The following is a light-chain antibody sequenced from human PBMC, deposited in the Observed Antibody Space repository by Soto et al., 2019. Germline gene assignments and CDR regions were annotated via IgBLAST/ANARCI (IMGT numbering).Light chain of an antibody. V-gene: IGKV3-15*01. CDR2: GAS. CDR1: QSVSAN. CDR3: QQYSKWPT. J-gene: IGKJ1*01. Sequence: EIVMTPSPATLSVSPGEGATLSCRASQSVSANLAWYQHNPGQAPRLLIYGASTRATGIPARFSGSGTGTDFTLTISSLQSEDFAVYYCQQYSKWPTFGRGTKVDIK.